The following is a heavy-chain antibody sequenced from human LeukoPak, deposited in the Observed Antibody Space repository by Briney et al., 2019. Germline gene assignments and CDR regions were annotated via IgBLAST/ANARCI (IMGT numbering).Heavy chain of an antibody. J-gene: IGHJ5*02. V-gene: IGHV3-7*04. CDR1: GFTFSSYW. Sequence: PGGSLRLSCAASGFTFSSYWMSWVRQAPGKGLEWVANIKQDGSEKYNVDSVKGRFTISRDNAKNSLYLLMNSLRGEDTAVYYCARDLATAGKFDPWGQGTLVTVSS. CDR2: IKQDGSEK. D-gene: IGHD6-13*01. CDR3: ARDLATAGKFDP.